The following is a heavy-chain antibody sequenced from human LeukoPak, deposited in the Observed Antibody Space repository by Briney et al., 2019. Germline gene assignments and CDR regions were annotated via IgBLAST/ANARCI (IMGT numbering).Heavy chain of an antibody. CDR2: IFNSGDT. CDR3: VRDPEPATGAFDI. J-gene: IGHJ3*02. CDR1: GFTISSNY. D-gene: IGHD1-1*01. V-gene: IGHV3-53*01. Sequence: PGGSLRLSCAASGFTISSNYMNWVRQAPGKGLEWDSGIFNSGDTYYADSVKGRFTISRDTFKNTLYHQMNSLRVDDTAVYYCVRDPEPATGAFDIWGQGTMVIIS.